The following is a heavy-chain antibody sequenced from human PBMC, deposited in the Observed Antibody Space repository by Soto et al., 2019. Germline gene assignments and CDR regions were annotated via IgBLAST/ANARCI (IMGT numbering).Heavy chain of an antibody. CDR2: INPSGGST. CDR1: GYTFTSYY. V-gene: IGHV1-46*01. Sequence: QVQLVQSGAEVKKPGASVKVSCKASGYTFTSYYMHWVRQAPGQGLEWMGIINPSGGSTSYAQKFQGRVTMTRDTSTSTVYMELSSLRSEDTAVYYCAREWNYYGSGKNAFDIWGQGTMVTVSS. CDR3: AREWNYYGSGKNAFDI. J-gene: IGHJ3*02. D-gene: IGHD3-10*01.